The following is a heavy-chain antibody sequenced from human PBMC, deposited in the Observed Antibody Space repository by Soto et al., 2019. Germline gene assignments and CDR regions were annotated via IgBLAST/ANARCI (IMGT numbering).Heavy chain of an antibody. V-gene: IGHV3-23*01. Sequence: EVQLLESGGGLVKPGGYLRLSCITSGFTFNNYAMSWVRQAPGKGLEWVSTISGAGGGTFYADSVKGRFTISRDNSKNTVSLKMDGRRAEDTVVYYCAKPSGLARAGSAFDYCGQGSLVTVSS. CDR1: GFTFNNYA. D-gene: IGHD6-13*01. CDR2: ISGAGGGT. CDR3: AKPSGLARAGSAFDY. J-gene: IGHJ4*02.